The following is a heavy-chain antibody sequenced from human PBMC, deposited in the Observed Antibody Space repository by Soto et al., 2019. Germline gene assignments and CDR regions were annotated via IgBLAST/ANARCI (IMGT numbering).Heavy chain of an antibody. V-gene: IGHV1-69*13. J-gene: IGHJ6*02. CDR2: IIPIFGTA. D-gene: IGHD3-22*01. CDR3: AANYYDSSDYYYGMDV. CDR1: GGTFSSYA. Sequence: GALVKVSCKASGGTFSSYAISWVRQAPGQGLEWMGGIIPIFGTANYAQKFQGRVTITADESTSTAYMELSSLRSEDTAVYYCAANYYDSSDYYYGMDVWGQGTTVTVSS.